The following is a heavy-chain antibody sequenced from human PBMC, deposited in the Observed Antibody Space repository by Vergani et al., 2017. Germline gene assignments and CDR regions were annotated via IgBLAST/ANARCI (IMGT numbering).Heavy chain of an antibody. CDR1: GGSISSGSYY. Sequence: QVQLPESGPGLVKPSQPLSLTCTVSGGSISSGSYYWSWIRQPAGKGLEWIGRIYTSGSTNYNPSLKSRVTISVDTSKNQFSLKLSSVTAADTAVYYCARSSGWYPYFDYWGQGTLVTVSS. CDR3: ARSSGWYPYFDY. V-gene: IGHV4-61*02. CDR2: IYTSGST. D-gene: IGHD6-19*01. J-gene: IGHJ4*02.